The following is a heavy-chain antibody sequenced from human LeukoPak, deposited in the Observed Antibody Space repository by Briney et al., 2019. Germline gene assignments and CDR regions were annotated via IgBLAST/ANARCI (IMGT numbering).Heavy chain of an antibody. J-gene: IGHJ4*02. Sequence: GRSLRLSCVASGFTFSSYGMNWVREAPSKGLEWVAVIWYDGSHRYYADSVKGRFTISRDNSKNTLYLQMDSLRAEDTAVYYCARLGSSWTFDYWGQGTLVTVSS. CDR1: GFTFSSYG. D-gene: IGHD6-13*01. CDR2: IWYDGSHR. CDR3: ARLGSSWTFDY. V-gene: IGHV3-33*01.